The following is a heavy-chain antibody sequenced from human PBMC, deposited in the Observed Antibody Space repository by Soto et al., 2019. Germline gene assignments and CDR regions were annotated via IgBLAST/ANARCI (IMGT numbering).Heavy chain of an antibody. CDR2: IQTGGAT. CDR1: GFTVSRYD. Sequence: ESGGGLFQAGGSTRLSCLASGFTVSRYDMAWVRQAPGKGLEWASIIQTGGATYYTDSVQGRFTISRDNSRNTVYLQMSSLRVEDTGVYSCVRVLYDSGVVDFWGQGSPITVS. CDR3: VRVLYDSGVVDF. D-gene: IGHD5-12*01. J-gene: IGHJ4*02. V-gene: IGHV3-53*01.